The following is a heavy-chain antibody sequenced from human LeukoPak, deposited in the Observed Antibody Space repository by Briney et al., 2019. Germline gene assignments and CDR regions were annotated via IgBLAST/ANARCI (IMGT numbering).Heavy chain of an antibody. Sequence: SETLSLTCTVSAGSISSYYWSWIRQPPGNGLEWIGYIYYSGSTNYNPSLKSRLTISLDTSKNQFSLNLSSVTAADTAVYYCAREGDKYANWFDTWGQGTLVTVSS. CDR3: AREGDKYANWFDT. J-gene: IGHJ5*02. D-gene: IGHD2-8*01. V-gene: IGHV4-59*01. CDR1: AGSISSYY. CDR2: IYYSGST.